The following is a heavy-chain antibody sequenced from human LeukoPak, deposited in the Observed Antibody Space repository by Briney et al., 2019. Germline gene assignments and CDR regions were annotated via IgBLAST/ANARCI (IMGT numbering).Heavy chain of an antibody. CDR1: GYTFTGYF. Sequence: SVKVSCKASGYTFTGYFIHWVRQAPGQGLEWMGRIIPILGIANYAQKFQGRVTITADKSTSTAYMELSSLRSEDTAVYYCARGLQQLVPTTWFDPWGQGTLVTVSS. CDR2: IIPILGIA. V-gene: IGHV1-69*04. CDR3: ARGLQQLVPTTWFDP. J-gene: IGHJ5*02. D-gene: IGHD6-13*01.